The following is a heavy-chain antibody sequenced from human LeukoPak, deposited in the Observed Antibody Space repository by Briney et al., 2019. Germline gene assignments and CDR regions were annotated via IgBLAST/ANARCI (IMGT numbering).Heavy chain of an antibody. J-gene: IGHJ4*02. CDR3: ATIAAADKDY. D-gene: IGHD6-13*01. CDR2: IDYDGRST. CDR1: GFTFSSFW. V-gene: IGHV3-74*01. Sequence: GGCLSLSCVASGFTFSSFWMHWVRQAPGKGLVWVSRIDYDGRSTIYADSVKGRFTISRDNAKNTLYLQMNSLRAEDTAMYYCATIAAADKDYWGQGTLVTVSS.